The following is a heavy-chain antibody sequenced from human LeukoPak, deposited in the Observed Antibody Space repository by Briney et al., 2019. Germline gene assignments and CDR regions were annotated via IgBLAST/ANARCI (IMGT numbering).Heavy chain of an antibody. CDR1: GFTFSSYG. CDR3: AKSHKLRYFDWFPRSYYMDV. J-gene: IGHJ6*03. V-gene: IGHV3-23*01. CDR2: ISGSGGST. D-gene: IGHD3-9*01. Sequence: GGSLRLSCAASGFTFSSYGMSWVRQAPGKGLEWVSAISGSGGSTYYADSVKGRFTISRDNSKNTLYLQMNSLRAEDTAVYYCAKSHKLRYFDWFPRSYYMDVWGKGTTVTISS.